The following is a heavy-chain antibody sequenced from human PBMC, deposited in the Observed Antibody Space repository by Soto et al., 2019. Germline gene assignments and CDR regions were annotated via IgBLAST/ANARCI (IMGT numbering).Heavy chain of an antibody. V-gene: IGHV4-39*01. CDR3: ATTYSSSFFDY. J-gene: IGHJ4*02. D-gene: IGHD6-6*01. CDR2: IYYSGST. Sequence: QLQLQESGPGLVKPSETLSLTCTVSGGSISSSSYYWGWIRQPPGKGLEWIGSIYYSGSTYYNPSLKSRVTISVDTSKNQFSLKLSSVTAADTAVYYCATTYSSSFFDYWGQGTLVTVSS. CDR1: GGSISSSSYY.